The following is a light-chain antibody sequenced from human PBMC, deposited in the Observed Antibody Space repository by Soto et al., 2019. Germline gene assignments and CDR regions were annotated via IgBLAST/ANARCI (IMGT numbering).Light chain of an antibody. J-gene: IGKJ1*01. Sequence: DIQMTQSPSSLSASVGDRITITCRASQSISRYLNWYQQKPGKTPKLVIYAASSLQSGVPSRFSGSGSGTDFTLTISSLQPEDFATYYCQQTYYTPPWTFGQGTKVEIK. CDR1: QSISRY. CDR2: AAS. CDR3: QQTYYTPPWT. V-gene: IGKV1-39*01.